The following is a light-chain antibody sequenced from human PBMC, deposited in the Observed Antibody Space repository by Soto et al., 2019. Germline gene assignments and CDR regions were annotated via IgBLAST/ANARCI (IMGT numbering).Light chain of an antibody. CDR3: QQYNSWIP. CDR1: QSVTTY. V-gene: IGKV3-11*01. CDR2: DAS. J-gene: IGKJ5*01. Sequence: EILLTQSPATLSLSPGESATPSCRASQSVTTYLAWYQQKPGQAPRLHIYDASNRATGVPARFSGSGSGTEFTLTISGLQSEDSAVYYCQQYNSWIPFGQGTRLDIK.